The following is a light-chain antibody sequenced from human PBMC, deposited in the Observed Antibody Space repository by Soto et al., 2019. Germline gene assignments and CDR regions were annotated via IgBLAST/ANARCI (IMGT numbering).Light chain of an antibody. CDR1: QGIASY. J-gene: IGKJ5*01. CDR2: GAS. CDR3: QQLNSYPFT. V-gene: IGKV1-9*01. Sequence: DIQLTQSPSFLSASVGDRVTITCRASQGIASYLAWYQQKPGKAPKLLIYGASTLQSGVPSRFSGSGSGTEFTLTIRSLQPEDLATYYCQQLNSYPFTFGQGIRLEMK.